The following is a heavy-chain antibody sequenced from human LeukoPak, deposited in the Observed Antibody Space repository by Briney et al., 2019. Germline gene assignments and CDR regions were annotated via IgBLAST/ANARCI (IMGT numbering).Heavy chain of an antibody. V-gene: IGHV3-33*01. J-gene: IGHJ4*02. D-gene: IGHD1-1*01. CDR2: IWYDGSNK. CDR1: GFTFSSYG. CDR3: ARDRAKLERRGMYFDY. Sequence: GRSLRLSCAASGFTFSSYGMHWVRQAPGKGLEWVAVIWYDGSNKYYADSLKGRFTISRDNSKNTLYLQMNSLRAEDTAVYYCARDRAKLERRGMYFDYWGQGTLVTVSS.